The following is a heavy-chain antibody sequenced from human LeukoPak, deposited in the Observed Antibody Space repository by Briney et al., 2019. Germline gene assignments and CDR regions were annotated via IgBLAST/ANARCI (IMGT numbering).Heavy chain of an antibody. D-gene: IGHD4-11*01. CDR3: ARLTYDDYNNNYYFDY. V-gene: IGHV4-59*08. CDR2: IYYSGST. Sequence: PSETLSLTCTVSGGSISGDYWSWIRQPPGKGLEWIGYIYYSGSTNYNPSLKSRVTMSVDMSKNQFSLKPSSVTAADTAVYYCARLTYDDYNNNYYFDYWGQGTLVAVSS. CDR1: GGSISGDY. J-gene: IGHJ4*02.